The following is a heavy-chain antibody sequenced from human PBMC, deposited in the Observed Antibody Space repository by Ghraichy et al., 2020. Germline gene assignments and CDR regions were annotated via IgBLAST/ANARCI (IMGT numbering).Heavy chain of an antibody. Sequence: ASVKVSCKASGYTFTSYDINWVRQATGQGLEWMGWMNPNSGNTGYAQKFQGRVTMTRNTSISTAYMELSSLRSEDTAVYYCARARTTIFGVVIIQRTGINWFDPWGQGTLVTVSS. V-gene: IGHV1-8*01. J-gene: IGHJ5*02. D-gene: IGHD3-3*01. CDR1: GYTFTSYD. CDR2: MNPNSGNT. CDR3: ARARTTIFGVVIIQRTGINWFDP.